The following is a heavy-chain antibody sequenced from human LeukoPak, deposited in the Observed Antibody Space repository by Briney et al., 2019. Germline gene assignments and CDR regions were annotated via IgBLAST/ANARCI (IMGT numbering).Heavy chain of an antibody. CDR1: GGSISSYY. CDR2: IYYSGST. CDR3: ARGSPDFWSDL. Sequence: SETLSLTCTVSGGSISSYYWSWIRQPPGKGLEWIGYIYYSGSTNYNPSLKSRVTISVDTSKNQFSLKLSSVTAADTAVYYCARGSPDFWSDLWGQGTLVTVSS. D-gene: IGHD3-3*01. V-gene: IGHV4-59*01. J-gene: IGHJ4*02.